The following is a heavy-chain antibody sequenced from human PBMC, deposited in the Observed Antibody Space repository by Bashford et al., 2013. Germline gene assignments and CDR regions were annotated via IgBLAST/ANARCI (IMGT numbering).Heavy chain of an antibody. Sequence: ASVKVSCKASGYTFTDYYIHWVRQAPGQGLEWMGWINPNPNSGATKYAEMFQGRVTMTRDTSISTVYMELSSLRSEDTAVYYCAREGRGGVVSMSWFDPGAREPWSPSPQ. V-gene: IGHV1-2*02. J-gene: IGHJ5*02. CDR2: INPNPNSGAT. D-gene: IGHD3-3*01. CDR1: GYTFTDYY. CDR3: AREGRGGVVSMSWFDP.